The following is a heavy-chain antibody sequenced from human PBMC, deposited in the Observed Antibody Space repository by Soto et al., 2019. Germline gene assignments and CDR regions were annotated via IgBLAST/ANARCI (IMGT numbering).Heavy chain of an antibody. J-gene: IGHJ3*01. CDR1: GFTFSTDW. V-gene: IGHV3-74*01. Sequence: EVQLVESGGSLVQPGGSLRLSCAASGFTFSTDWMEWVRQAPGKGLVWVSRLNNDESTTNYADSVRGRFTISRDNAKNTLYLHMNSLRVEDTALYYCARHRRTWSPFDAFAVWGQGTMVTVSS. D-gene: IGHD6-13*01. CDR3: ARHRRTWSPFDAFAV. CDR2: LNNDESTT.